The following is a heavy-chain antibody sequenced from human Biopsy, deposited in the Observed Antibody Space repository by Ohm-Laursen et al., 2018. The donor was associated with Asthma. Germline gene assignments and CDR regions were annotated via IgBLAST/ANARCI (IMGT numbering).Heavy chain of an antibody. D-gene: IGHD3-22*01. V-gene: IGHV3-11*04. CDR2: ISTGGTTI. CDR3: ARDANIYYDSSGYYYNYYYGMDV. J-gene: IGHJ6*02. Sequence: SLRLSCAASGFTFSDYYMSWIRQAPGKGLEWVSYISTGGTTIYYADSVKGRFTISRDNAKNSLYLQMNSLRAEDTAVYYCARDANIYYDSSGYYYNYYYGMDVWGQGTTVTVAS. CDR1: GFTFSDYY.